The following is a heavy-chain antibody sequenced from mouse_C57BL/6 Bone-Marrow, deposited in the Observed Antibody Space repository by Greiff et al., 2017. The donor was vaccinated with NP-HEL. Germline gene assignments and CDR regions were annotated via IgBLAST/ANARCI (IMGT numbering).Heavy chain of an antibody. CDR3: ARGYLYYYGSSPDY. J-gene: IGHJ3*01. CDR1: GFTFSDYG. Sequence: EVMLVESGGGLVKPGGSLKLSCAASGFTFSDYGMHWVRQAPEKGLEWVAYISSGSSTIYYADTVKGRFTISRDNAKNTLFLQMTSLRSEDTAMYYCARGYLYYYGSSPDYWGQGTLVTVSA. V-gene: IGHV5-17*01. D-gene: IGHD1-1*01. CDR2: ISSGSSTI.